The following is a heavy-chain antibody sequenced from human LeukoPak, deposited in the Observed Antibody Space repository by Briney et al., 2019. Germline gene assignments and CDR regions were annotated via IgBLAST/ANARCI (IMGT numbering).Heavy chain of an antibody. J-gene: IGHJ4*02. CDR3: ARDMYSGSYYGVNY. CDR2: ISYDGSIK. CDR1: GFTFSSHA. Sequence: GGSLRLSCAASGFTFSSHAMHWVRQALGKGLEWVAFISYDGSIKYYADSVKGRFTISRDNSKNALYLQMNSLRAEDTAVYYCARDMYSGSYYGVNYWGQGTLVTVSS. V-gene: IGHV3-30-3*01. D-gene: IGHD1-26*01.